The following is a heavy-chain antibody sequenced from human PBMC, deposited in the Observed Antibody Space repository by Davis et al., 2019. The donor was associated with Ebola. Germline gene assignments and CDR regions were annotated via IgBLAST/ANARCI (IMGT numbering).Heavy chain of an antibody. CDR3: ASLRRTITGMDDAFDI. CDR2: IYTGDSDT. J-gene: IGHJ3*02. Sequence: KVSCKDSGNSFTSHWIGWVRQMPGKGLEWMGIIYTGDSDTRYSPSFRGQVTISADKSTKTAFLVWTGLKASDTAMYYCASLRRTITGMDDAFDIWGQGTMVTVFS. CDR1: GNSFTSHW. V-gene: IGHV5-51*01. D-gene: IGHD2-8*02.